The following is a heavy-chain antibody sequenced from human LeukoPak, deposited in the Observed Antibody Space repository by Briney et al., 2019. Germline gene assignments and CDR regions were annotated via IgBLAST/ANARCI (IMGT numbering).Heavy chain of an antibody. V-gene: IGHV1-8*01. CDR2: MNPNSGKT. J-gene: IGHJ4*02. CDR3: ARRNPYFDY. D-gene: IGHD1-14*01. Sequence: GPSGKASSMASAYTFTSYDINWVRQATGQGLEWMGWMNPNSGKTGYARKFQGRVTMTRDTSISTAYMELSSLRSEDTAVYYCARRNPYFDYWAQETLVTVSS. CDR1: AYTFTSYD.